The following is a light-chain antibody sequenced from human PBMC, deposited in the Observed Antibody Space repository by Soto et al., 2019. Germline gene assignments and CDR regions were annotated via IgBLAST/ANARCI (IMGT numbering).Light chain of an antibody. J-gene: IGLJ1*01. V-gene: IGLV1-40*01. CDR3: AAWDDSLIGFYV. CDR1: SSNTGADYD. CDR2: DNN. Sequence: QSVLTQPPSVSGAPGQRVTISCTGSSSNTGADYDVHWYQHLPGSAPKLLIYDNNIRPSGVPDRFSGSKSGTSASLAITGLQAEDEADYYCAAWDDSLIGFYVFGTGTKVTVL.